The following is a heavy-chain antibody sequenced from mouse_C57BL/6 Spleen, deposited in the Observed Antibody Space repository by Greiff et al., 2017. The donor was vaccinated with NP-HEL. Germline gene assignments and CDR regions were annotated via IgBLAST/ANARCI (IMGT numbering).Heavy chain of an antibody. J-gene: IGHJ1*03. CDR1: GYTFTDYE. D-gene: IGHD6-5*01. CDR2: IDPETGGT. Sequence: QVHVKQSGAELVRPGASVTLSCKASGYTFTDYEMHWVKQTPVHGLEWIGAIDPETGGTAYNQKFKGKAILTADKSSSTAYMELRSLTSEDSAVYYCTRTLRSRYFDVWGTGTTVTVSS. CDR3: TRTLRSRYFDV. V-gene: IGHV1-15*01.